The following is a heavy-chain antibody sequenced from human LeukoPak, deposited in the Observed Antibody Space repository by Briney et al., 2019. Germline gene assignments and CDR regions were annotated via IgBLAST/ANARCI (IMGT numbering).Heavy chain of an antibody. D-gene: IGHD1-26*01. CDR1: GFTFSNYA. CDR3: ARDRPYYYFDY. J-gene: IGHJ4*02. CDR2: ISGSGGST. Sequence: PGGSLRLSCAASGFTFSNYAMSWVRQAPGKGLEWVSAISGSGGSTYYADSVKGRFTISRDNAKNSLYLQMNSLRAEDTAVYYCARDRPYYYFDYWGQGTLVTVSS. V-gene: IGHV3-23*01.